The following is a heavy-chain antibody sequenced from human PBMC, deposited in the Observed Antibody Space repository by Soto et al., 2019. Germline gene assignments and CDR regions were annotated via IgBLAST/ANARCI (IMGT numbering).Heavy chain of an antibody. D-gene: IGHD3-22*01. V-gene: IGHV3-11*06. CDR3: ARGPYYYDSSGYSPPDY. J-gene: IGHJ4*02. Sequence: SLRLSCAASGFTFSDYYMSWIRQAPGKGLEWVSYISSSSSYTNYADSVKGRFTISRDNAKNSLYLQMNSLRAEDTAVYYCARGPYYYDSSGYSPPDYWGQGTLVTVSS. CDR2: ISSSSSYT. CDR1: GFTFSDYY.